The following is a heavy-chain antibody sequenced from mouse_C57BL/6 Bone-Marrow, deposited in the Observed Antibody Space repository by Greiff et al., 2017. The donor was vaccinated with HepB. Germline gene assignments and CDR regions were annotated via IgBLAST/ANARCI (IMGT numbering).Heavy chain of an antibody. CDR3: ARLLWYLGDY. Sequence: VKVVESGPELVKPGASVKISCKASGYSFTSYYIHWVKLRPGQGLEWIGWIYPGSGNTKYNEKFKGKATLTADTSSSTAYMQLSSLTSEDSAVYYCARLLWYLGDYWGQGTTLTVSS. CDR1: GYSFTSYY. D-gene: IGHD2-1*01. J-gene: IGHJ2*01. CDR2: IYPGSGNT. V-gene: IGHV1-66*01.